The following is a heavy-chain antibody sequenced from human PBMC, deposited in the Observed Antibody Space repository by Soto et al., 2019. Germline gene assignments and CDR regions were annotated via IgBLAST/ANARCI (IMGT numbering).Heavy chain of an antibody. CDR3: ARGGIAVAGTMTQYYYYYMDV. J-gene: IGHJ6*03. CDR1: GYTFTSYA. D-gene: IGHD6-19*01. CDR2: INAGNGNT. V-gene: IGHV1-3*01. Sequence: ASVKVSCKASGYTFTSYAMHWVRQAPGQRLEWMGWINAGNGNTKYSQKFQGRVTITRDTSASTAYMELSSLRSEDTAVYYCARGGIAVAGTMTQYYYYYMDVWGKGTTVTVSS.